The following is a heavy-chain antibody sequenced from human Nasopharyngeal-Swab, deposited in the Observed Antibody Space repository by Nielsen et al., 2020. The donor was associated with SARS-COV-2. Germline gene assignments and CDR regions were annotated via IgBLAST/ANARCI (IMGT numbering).Heavy chain of an antibody. V-gene: IGHV3-23*01. CDR3: AKDRYYYDSSGYSPPHIDY. D-gene: IGHD3-22*01. CDR1: GFTFSSYA. CDR2: ISGSGGST. Sequence: GGSLRLSCAASGFTFSSYAMSWVRQAPGKGLEWVSAISGSGGSTYYADSVKGRFTISRDNSKNTLYLQMNSLRAEGTAVYYCAKDRYYYDSSGYSPPHIDYWGQGTLVTVSS. J-gene: IGHJ4*02.